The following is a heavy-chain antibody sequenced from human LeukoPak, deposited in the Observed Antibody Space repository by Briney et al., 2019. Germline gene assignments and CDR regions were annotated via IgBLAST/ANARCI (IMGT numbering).Heavy chain of an antibody. V-gene: IGHV6-1*01. CDR1: GDSVSSNSAA. D-gene: IGHD3-10*01. Sequence: SQTLSLTCAISGDSVSSNSAAWNWIRQSPSRGLEWLGRTYYRSKWYNDYAVSVKSRITINPDTSKNQFSLKLSSVTAADTAVYYCARRSKGGTMVRGVKGGYFDYWGQGTLVTVSS. CDR2: TYYRSKWYN. J-gene: IGHJ4*02. CDR3: ARRSKGGTMVRGVKGGYFDY.